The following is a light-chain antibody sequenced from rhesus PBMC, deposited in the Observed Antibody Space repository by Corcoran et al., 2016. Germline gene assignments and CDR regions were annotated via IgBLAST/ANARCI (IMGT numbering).Light chain of an antibody. Sequence: DIVMTQTPLSLPVTPGEPASISCRSSQSLLDSEDGNTYLDWYLQKPGHYPQLLIYEVSNRASGVPDRFSGSGSDTDFTLKISRVEAEDVGVYYCMQALEFPYSFGQGTKVEIK. CDR1: QSLLDSEDGNTY. J-gene: IGKJ2*01. V-gene: IGKV2-104*02. CDR2: EVS. CDR3: MQALEFPYS.